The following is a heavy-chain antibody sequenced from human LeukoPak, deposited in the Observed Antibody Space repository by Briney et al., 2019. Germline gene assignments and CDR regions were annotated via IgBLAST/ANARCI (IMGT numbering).Heavy chain of an antibody. Sequence: SETLSLTCTVSGGSISSYSWSWIRQPAGEGLEWIGRIYASGSTNYNPSLKSRVTMSVDTSKNQFSLKVSSVTAADTAVYYCASYSGTNVYYGYWGQGTLVTVSS. CDR1: GGSISSYS. D-gene: IGHD5-12*01. CDR2: IYASGST. V-gene: IGHV4-4*07. CDR3: ASYSGTNVYYGY. J-gene: IGHJ4*02.